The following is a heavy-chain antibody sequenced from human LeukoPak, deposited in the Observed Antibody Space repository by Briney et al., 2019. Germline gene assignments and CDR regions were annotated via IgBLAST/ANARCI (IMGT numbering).Heavy chain of an antibody. CDR2: IKQDGSET. V-gene: IGHV3-7*05. D-gene: IGHD1-14*01. CDR3: ATGINY. J-gene: IGHJ4*02. Sequence: GGSVRLSCAASGFTFSSYWMSWVRQAPGQGLEWVANIKQDGSETSYVDSVKGRFTISRDNAKNSLYLQMSSLRADDTAVYYCATGINYWGPGNLVTVSS. CDR1: GFTFSSYW.